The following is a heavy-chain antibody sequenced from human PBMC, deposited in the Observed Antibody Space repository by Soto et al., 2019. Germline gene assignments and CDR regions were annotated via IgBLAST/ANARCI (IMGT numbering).Heavy chain of an antibody. CDR1: GGSISSGGYY. D-gene: IGHD4-17*01. CDR2: IYYSGST. CDR3: SRSSQSTVTTFDD. Sequence: PSETLSLTCTVSGGSISSGGYYWSWIRQHPGKGLEWIGYIYYSGSTYYNPSLKSRVTISVDTSKNQFSLKLSSVTAADTAVYYCSRSSQSTVTTFDDWGQGTLVPVSS. V-gene: IGHV4-31*03. J-gene: IGHJ4*02.